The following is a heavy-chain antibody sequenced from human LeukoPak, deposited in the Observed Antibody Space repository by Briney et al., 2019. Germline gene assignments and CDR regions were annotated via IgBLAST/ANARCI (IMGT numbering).Heavy chain of an antibody. Sequence: ASVKVSCKASGYTFANYYIHWVRQAPGQGLEWMGWVNPKSGGTDYAQNFQGRVTMTSDTSIPTAYMELTSLTPDDTAVYFCARGGYCDYWGQGTLVTVSS. CDR3: ARGGYCDY. CDR1: GYTFANYY. CDR2: VNPKSGGT. V-gene: IGHV1-2*02. J-gene: IGHJ4*02.